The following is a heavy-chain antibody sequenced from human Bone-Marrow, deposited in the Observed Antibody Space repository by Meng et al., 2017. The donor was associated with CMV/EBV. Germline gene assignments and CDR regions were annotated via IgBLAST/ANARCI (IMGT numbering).Heavy chain of an antibody. Sequence: GGSLRLSCAASGFSFSDSWMSWVRQAPGKGLEWVANINQDGNEKKYVDSVKGRLIISRDNAKNALFLQMNSLRVEEPTVYYFIRCFCIPCGQGTLVTVSS. CDR3: IRCFCIP. D-gene: IGHD3-3*01. CDR2: INQDGNEK. J-gene: IGHJ5*02. V-gene: IGHV3-7*01. CDR1: GFSFSDSW.